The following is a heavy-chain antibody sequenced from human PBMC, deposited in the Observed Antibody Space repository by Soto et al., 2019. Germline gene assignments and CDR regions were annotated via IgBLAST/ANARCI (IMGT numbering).Heavy chain of an antibody. J-gene: IGHJ4*02. CDR2: ISAYNGNT. CDR1: GYTFTSYG. D-gene: IGHD3-3*01. V-gene: IGHV1-18*01. Sequence: QVQLVQSGAEVKKPGASVKVSCKASGYTFTSYGISWVRQAPGQGLEWMGWISAYNGNTNYAQNLQGRVTMTTDTSTSTAYMELRSLRSDDTAVYYCARSPPYYDFWSGYYSHFDYWGQGTLVTVSS. CDR3: ARSPPYYDFWSGYYSHFDY.